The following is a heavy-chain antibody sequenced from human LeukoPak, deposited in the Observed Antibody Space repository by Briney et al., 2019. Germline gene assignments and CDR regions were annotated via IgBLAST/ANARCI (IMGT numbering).Heavy chain of an antibody. CDR3: ARVGCSWDLLDY. V-gene: IGHV3-7*01. CDR2: IKQDAGEI. Sequence: PGGSLRLSCAASGFTFSDYWMSWVRQAPGKGLEWVANIKQDAGEIRYVDSVKGRFTISRDNAKKSLYLQMNSLRGEDTAVYYCARVGCSWDLLDYWGQGTLVTVSS. J-gene: IGHJ4*02. D-gene: IGHD6-13*01. CDR1: GFTFSDYW.